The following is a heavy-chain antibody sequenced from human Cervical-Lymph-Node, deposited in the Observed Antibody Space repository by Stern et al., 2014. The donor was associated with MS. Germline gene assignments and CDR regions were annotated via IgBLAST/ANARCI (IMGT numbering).Heavy chain of an antibody. V-gene: IGHV1-2*02. J-gene: IGHJ6*02. CDR3: ASGAPNLKYYYSGMDV. Sequence: QVQLVQSGAEVKKPGASVKVSCKASGYTFTDFYIYWVRQAPGHGLEWMGYINPYTGGTKYARKYQGRVTMTRDTSIATALLELSGLRYDDTAVYYCASGAPNLKYYYSGMDVWGQGTTVTIS. CDR1: GYTFTDFY. CDR2: INPYTGGT. D-gene: IGHD3-16*01.